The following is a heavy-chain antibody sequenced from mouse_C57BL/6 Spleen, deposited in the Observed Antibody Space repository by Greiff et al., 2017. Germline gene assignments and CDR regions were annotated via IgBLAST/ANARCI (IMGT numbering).Heavy chain of an antibody. Sequence: VQLQQPGAELVKPGASVKLSCKASGYTFTSYWMQWVKQRPGQGLEWIGEIDPSDSYTNYNQKFKGKATLTVDTSSSTAYMQLSSLTSEDSAVXYCARGAMNGYYGFAYWGQGTLVTVSA. D-gene: IGHD2-3*01. J-gene: IGHJ3*01. V-gene: IGHV1-50*01. CDR2: IDPSDSYT. CDR3: ARGAMNGYYGFAY. CDR1: GYTFTSYW.